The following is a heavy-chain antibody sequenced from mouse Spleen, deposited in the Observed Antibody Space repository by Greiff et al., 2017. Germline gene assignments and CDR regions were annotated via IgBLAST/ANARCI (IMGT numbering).Heavy chain of an antibody. CDR3: ARSEFIHWYFDV. Sequence: EVKVVESGGGLVQPGGSLKLSCAASGFTFSSFGMHWVRQAPEKGLEWVAYISSGSSTIYYADTVKGRFTISRDNPKNTLFLQMTSLRSEDTAMYYCARSEFIHWYFDVWGAGTTVTVSS. J-gene: IGHJ1*01. V-gene: IGHV5-17*02. D-gene: IGHD1-1*01. CDR1: GFTFSSFG. CDR2: ISSGSSTI.